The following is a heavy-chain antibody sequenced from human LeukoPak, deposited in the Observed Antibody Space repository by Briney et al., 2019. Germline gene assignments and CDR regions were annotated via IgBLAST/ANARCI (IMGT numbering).Heavy chain of an antibody. V-gene: IGHV3-23*01. Sequence: PGGSLRLSCAASGFTFSSNAMNWVRQAPGKGLEWVSGITGSGDSTYYADSVKGRFSISRDNSKNTLYLQMDSLRGEDTAVYYCAKDFRIGYSAHFDYWGQGALVTVSS. CDR2: ITGSGDST. CDR3: AKDFRIGYSAHFDY. D-gene: IGHD2-21*01. CDR1: GFTFSSNA. J-gene: IGHJ4*02.